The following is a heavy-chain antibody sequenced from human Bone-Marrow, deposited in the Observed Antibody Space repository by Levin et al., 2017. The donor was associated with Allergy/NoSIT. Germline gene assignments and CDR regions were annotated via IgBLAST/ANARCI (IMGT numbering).Heavy chain of an antibody. CDR2: IYYSGST. Sequence: SETLSLTCTVSGGSISSGGYYWSWIRQHPGKGLEWIGYIYYSGSTYYNPSLKSRVTISVDTSKNQFSLKLSSVTAADTAVYYCARASFSGCSSTSCPEAFDYWGQGTLVTVSS. D-gene: IGHD2-2*01. CDR1: GGSISSGGYY. J-gene: IGHJ4*02. CDR3: ARASFSGCSSTSCPEAFDY. V-gene: IGHV4-31*03.